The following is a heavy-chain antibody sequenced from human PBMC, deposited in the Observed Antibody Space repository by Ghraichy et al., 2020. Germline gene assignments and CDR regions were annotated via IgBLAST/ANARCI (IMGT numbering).Heavy chain of an antibody. CDR3: TRVDGSGSYHIDY. J-gene: IGHJ4*02. Sequence: GGSLRLSCTASGFTFGDYAMSWVRQAPGKGLEWVGFIRSKAYGGTTEYAASVKGRFTISRDDSKSIAYLQMNSLKTEDTAVYYCTRVDGSGSYHIDYWGQGTLVTVSS. CDR1: GFTFGDYA. D-gene: IGHD3-10*01. V-gene: IGHV3-49*04. CDR2: IRSKAYGGTT.